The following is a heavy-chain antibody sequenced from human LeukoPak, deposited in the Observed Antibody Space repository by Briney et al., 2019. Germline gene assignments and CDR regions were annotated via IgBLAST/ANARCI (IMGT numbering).Heavy chain of an antibody. Sequence: PGGSLRLSCAASGFTFSSYSMNWVRQAPGKGLEWVSSISSSSSYIYYADSVKGRFTISRDNAKNSLYLQMNSLRAEDTAVYYCARHSSTVYNWNALGAFDIWGQGTMVTVSS. CDR3: ARHSSTVYNWNALGAFDI. J-gene: IGHJ3*02. CDR2: ISSSSSYI. CDR1: GFTFSSYS. V-gene: IGHV3-21*01. D-gene: IGHD1-1*01.